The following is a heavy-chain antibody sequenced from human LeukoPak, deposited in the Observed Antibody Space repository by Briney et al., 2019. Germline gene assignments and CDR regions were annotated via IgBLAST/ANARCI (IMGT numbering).Heavy chain of an antibody. CDR3: ARVRMGATTLWFDY. V-gene: IGHV4-61*01. CDR1: GGSVSSGSYY. D-gene: IGHD1-26*01. J-gene: IGHJ4*02. Sequence: NPSETLSLTCTVSGGSVSSGSYYWSWIRQPPGKGLEWIGYIYYSGSTNYSPSLKSRVTISVDTSKNQFSLKLSSVTAADTAVYYCARVRMGATTLWFDYWGQGTLVTVSS. CDR2: IYYSGST.